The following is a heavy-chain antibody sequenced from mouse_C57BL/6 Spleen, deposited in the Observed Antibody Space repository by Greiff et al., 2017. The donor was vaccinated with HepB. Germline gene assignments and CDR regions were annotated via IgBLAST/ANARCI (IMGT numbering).Heavy chain of an antibody. V-gene: IGHV14-2*01. CDR3: ARTDYYGSSPTGNFDV. D-gene: IGHD1-1*01. CDR2: IDPEDGET. Sequence: EVQRVESGAELVKPGASVKLSCTASGFNIQDYYMHWVKQRTEQGLEWIGRIDPEDGETKYAPKFQGKATITADTSSNTAYLQLSSLTSEDTAVYYCARTDYYGSSPTGNFDVWGTGTTVTVSS. J-gene: IGHJ1*03. CDR1: GFNIQDYY.